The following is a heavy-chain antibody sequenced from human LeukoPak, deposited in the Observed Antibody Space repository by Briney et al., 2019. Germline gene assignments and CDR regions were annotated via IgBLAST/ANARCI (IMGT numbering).Heavy chain of an antibody. Sequence: PGGSLRLSCAASGFTFSSYWMSWVRQAPGKGLEWVANIKQDGSEKYYVDSVKGRFTISRDNAKNSLYLQMNSLRAEDTAVYYCARDSDSAKYYYGSGSYFFLWGQGTLVTVSS. CDR1: GFTFSSYW. CDR3: ARDSDSAKYYYGSGSYFFL. V-gene: IGHV3-7*01. CDR2: IKQDGSEK. J-gene: IGHJ4*02. D-gene: IGHD3-10*01.